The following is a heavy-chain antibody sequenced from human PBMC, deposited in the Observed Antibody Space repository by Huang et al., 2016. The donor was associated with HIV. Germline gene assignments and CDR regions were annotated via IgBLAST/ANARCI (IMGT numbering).Heavy chain of an antibody. V-gene: IGHV3-30*18. CDR2: ITLDGKNK. CDR3: AKDNDLYYFDY. CDR1: GFTFSGYG. Sequence: QVHLVESGGGVVQPGRSLRLYCAASGFTFSGYGMHWVRQATGKGLGWVAVITLDGKNKYYADSVRGRFTVSRDNSQNTVSLQMNTLRAEDTAVYYCAKDNDLYYFDYWGQGTLVTVSS. D-gene: IGHD1-1*01. J-gene: IGHJ4*02.